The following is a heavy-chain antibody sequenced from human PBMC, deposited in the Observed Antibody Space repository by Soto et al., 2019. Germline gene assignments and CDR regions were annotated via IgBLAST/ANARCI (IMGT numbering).Heavy chain of an antibody. Sequence: SETLSLTCTVSGGSISSYCWGWIRQPPGKGLEWIGYIYYSGSTNYNPSLKSRVTISVNTSKNQFSLKLSSVTAADTAVYYCARAPHFYGDYWFDPWGQGTLVTVSS. J-gene: IGHJ5*02. D-gene: IGHD4-17*01. V-gene: IGHV4-59*08. CDR1: GGSISSYC. CDR3: ARAPHFYGDYWFDP. CDR2: IYYSGST.